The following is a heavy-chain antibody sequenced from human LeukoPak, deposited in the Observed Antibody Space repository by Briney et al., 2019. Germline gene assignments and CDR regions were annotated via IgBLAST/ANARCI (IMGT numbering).Heavy chain of an antibody. J-gene: IGHJ6*02. D-gene: IGHD3-16*01. CDR1: GGSISSYY. CDR3: ASARWGPSYYYGMDV. CDR2: IYYSGST. Sequence: SETLSLTCTVSGGSISSYYWSWIRQPPGKGLEWIGYIYYSGSTNYNPSLKSRVTISVDTSKNQFSLKLSSVTAADTAVYYCASARWGPSYYYGMDVWGQGTTVTVSS. V-gene: IGHV4-59*01.